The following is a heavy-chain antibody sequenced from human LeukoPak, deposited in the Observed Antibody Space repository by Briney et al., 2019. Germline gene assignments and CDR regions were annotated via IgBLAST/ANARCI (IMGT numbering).Heavy chain of an antibody. CDR2: IYYSGST. CDR3: ARVLTMVRGVISPYYYYYMDV. D-gene: IGHD3-10*01. CDR1: GGSFSGYY. Sequence: SETLSLTCAVYGGSFSGYYWSWIRQPPGKGLEWIGYIYYSGSTNYNPSLKSRVTISVDTSKNQFSLKLSSVTAADTAVYYCARVLTMVRGVISPYYYYYMDVWGKGTTVTVSS. J-gene: IGHJ6*03. V-gene: IGHV4-59*01.